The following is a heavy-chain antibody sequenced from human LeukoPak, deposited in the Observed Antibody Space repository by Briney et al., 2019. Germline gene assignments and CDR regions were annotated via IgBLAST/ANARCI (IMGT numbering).Heavy chain of an antibody. V-gene: IGHV1-2*02. D-gene: IGHD3-22*01. CDR1: GYTLPGYF. J-gene: IGHJ4*02. Sequence: GASVKVSCKASGYTLPGYFLNWLGQARGQGMDWMGWINPNSGGTNYAQKFQGMVTMTRDTSISTAYMELSRLRSDDTAVYYCARGDSSGYYFDYWGQGTLVTVSS. CDR3: ARGDSSGYYFDY. CDR2: INPNSGGT.